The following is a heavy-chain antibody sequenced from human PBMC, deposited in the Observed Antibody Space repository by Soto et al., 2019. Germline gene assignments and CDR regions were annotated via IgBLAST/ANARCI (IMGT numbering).Heavy chain of an antibody. CDR1: GYTFTSYY. CDR3: ARGSGWYYYYYYGMDV. V-gene: IGHV1-46*03. D-gene: IGHD6-19*01. Sequence: ASVKVSSKASGYTFTSYYMHWVLQAPGQGLEWMGIINPSGGSTSYAQKFQGRVTMTRDTSTSTVYMELSSLRSEDTAVYYCARGSGWYYYYYYGMDVWGQGTTVTVSS. J-gene: IGHJ6*02. CDR2: INPSGGST.